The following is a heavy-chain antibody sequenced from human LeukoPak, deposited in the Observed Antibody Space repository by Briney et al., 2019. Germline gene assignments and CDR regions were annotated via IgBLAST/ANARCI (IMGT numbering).Heavy chain of an antibody. D-gene: IGHD3-3*01. CDR1: GGSISSYY. CDR3: ARERYDFWSGYTQGGAFDI. CDR2: IYTSGST. Sequence: PSETLSLTCTVSGGSISSYYWSWIRQPAGKGLEWIGRIYTSGSTNYNPSLKSRLTMSVDTSKNQFSLKLSSVIAADTAVYYCARERYDFWSGYTQGGAFDIWGQGTMVTVSS. V-gene: IGHV4-4*07. J-gene: IGHJ3*02.